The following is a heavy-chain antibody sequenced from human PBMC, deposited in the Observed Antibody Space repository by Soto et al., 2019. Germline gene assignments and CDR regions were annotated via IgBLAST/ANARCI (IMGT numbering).Heavy chain of an antibody. V-gene: IGHV1-3*01. CDR2: INAGNGNT. D-gene: IGHD6-13*01. Sequence: ASVKVSCKASGYTFTSYAMHWVRQAPGQRLEWMGWINAGNGNTKYSQKFQGRVTITRDTSASTAYMELSSLRSEDTAVYYCARGAVGGSSNPPHGMDVWGQGTTVTVSS. CDR3: ARGAVGGSSNPPHGMDV. J-gene: IGHJ6*02. CDR1: GYTFTSYA.